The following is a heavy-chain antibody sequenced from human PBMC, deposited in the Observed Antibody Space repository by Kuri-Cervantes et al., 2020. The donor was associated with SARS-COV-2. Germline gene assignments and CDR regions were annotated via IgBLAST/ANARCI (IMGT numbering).Heavy chain of an antibody. CDR1: GGSISSGDYY. D-gene: IGHD6-6*01. CDR2: IYYSGST. V-gene: IGHV4-61*08. J-gene: IGHJ6*03. CDR3: ARATYSSSFYYYYMDV. Sequence: SETLSLTCTVSGGSISSGDYYWSWIRQPPGKGLEWIGYIYYSGSTNYNPSLKSRVTISVDTSKNQFSLKLSSVTAADTAVYYCARATYSSSFYYYYMDVWGKGTTVTVSS.